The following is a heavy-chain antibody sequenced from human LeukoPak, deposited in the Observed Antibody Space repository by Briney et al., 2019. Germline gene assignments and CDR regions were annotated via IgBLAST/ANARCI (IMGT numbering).Heavy chain of an antibody. Sequence: ASVKVSCKASGYTFTNYGISWVRQAPGQGLEWMGWISGYNGNTNYAQKFQGRITMTTDTSTSTAYMELRSLRSDDTAVYYCARATVVTPQLFDYWGQGTLVTVSS. J-gene: IGHJ4*02. CDR3: ARATVVTPQLFDY. CDR2: ISGYNGNT. CDR1: GYTFTNYG. V-gene: IGHV1-18*01. D-gene: IGHD4-23*01.